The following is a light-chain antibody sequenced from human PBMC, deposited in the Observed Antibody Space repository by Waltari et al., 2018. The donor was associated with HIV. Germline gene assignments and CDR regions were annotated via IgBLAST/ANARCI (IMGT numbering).Light chain of an antibody. J-gene: IGLJ1*01. CDR2: RNN. CDR1: SSNIGSKY. Sequence: QSVLTQPLSASGTPGQRVTISCSGSSSNIGSKYVYWYQQLPGTAPKLLTCRNNQRPSGVPDRFSGSKSGTSASLAISGLRSEDEADYYCAAWDDSLSVVYVFGTGTKVTVL. CDR3: AAWDDSLSVVYV. V-gene: IGLV1-47*01.